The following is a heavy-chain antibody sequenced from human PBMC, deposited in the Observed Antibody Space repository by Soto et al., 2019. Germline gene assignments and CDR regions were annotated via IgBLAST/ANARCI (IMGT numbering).Heavy chain of an antibody. J-gene: IGHJ4*01. V-gene: IGHV4-59*01. CDR1: GDSMDSFY. D-gene: IGHD2-15*01. CDR3: ARDATLRH. Sequence: PSETLSLTCTVSGDSMDSFYWNWIRQPPGKGLEWIGNIYYTGSTNYNPSLKSRVSILIDTSKNQFSLQVSSVTAADTAIYYCARDATLRHWGHGTLVTVSS. CDR2: IYYTGST.